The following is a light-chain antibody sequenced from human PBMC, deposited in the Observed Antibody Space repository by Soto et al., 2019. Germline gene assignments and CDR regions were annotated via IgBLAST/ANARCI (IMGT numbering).Light chain of an antibody. J-gene: IGKJ1*01. CDR3: QQYNSYTWT. CDR1: QSISSW. V-gene: IGKV1-5*01. Sequence: DIPMTQSPSTLSASVGDRVTITCRASQSISSWLAWYQQKPGKAPKLLIYDASSLESGVPSRFSGSGSGTEFTLTISSLQPDDVATYYFQQYNSYTWTFGQGTKVEIK. CDR2: DAS.